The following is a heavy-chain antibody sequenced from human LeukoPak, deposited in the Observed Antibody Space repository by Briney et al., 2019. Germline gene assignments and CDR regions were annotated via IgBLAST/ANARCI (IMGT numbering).Heavy chain of an antibody. D-gene: IGHD5-12*01. V-gene: IGHV4-4*02. J-gene: IGHJ2*01. CDR2: IYHSGST. CDR3: ARQWLLGFWYFDF. Sequence: PSETLSLTCAVSGGSISSSNWWSWVRQPPGKGLEWIGEIYHSGSTNYNPSLKSRVTISVDKSKNQFSLKLSSVTAADTAVYYCARQWLLGFWYFDFWGRGTLVTVSS. CDR1: GGSISSSNW.